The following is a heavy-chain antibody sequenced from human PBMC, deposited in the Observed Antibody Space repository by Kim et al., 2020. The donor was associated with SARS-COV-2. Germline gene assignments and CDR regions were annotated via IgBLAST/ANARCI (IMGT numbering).Heavy chain of an antibody. CDR3: ARVTHYDFWSGDAFDI. J-gene: IGHJ3*02. D-gene: IGHD3-3*01. CDR2: ISSSSSTI. Sequence: GGSLRLSCAASGFTFSSYSMNWVRQAPGKGLEWVSYISSSSSTIYYADSVKGRFTISRDNAKNSLYLQMNSLRDEDTAVYYCARVTHYDFWSGDAFDIWGQGTVVTVSS. V-gene: IGHV3-48*02. CDR1: GFTFSSYS.